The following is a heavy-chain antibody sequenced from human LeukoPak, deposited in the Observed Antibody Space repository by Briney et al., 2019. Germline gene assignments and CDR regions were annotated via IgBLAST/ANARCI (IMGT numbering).Heavy chain of an antibody. Sequence: PGGSLRLSCAASGFTFSSSAMSWVRQAPGKGLEWVSAVSAGGGSTYDADSVKGRFTISRDNSKNTLYLQMDSLRAEDTAVYYCARALSWEGFDSWGQGTLVTVSS. V-gene: IGHV3-23*01. D-gene: IGHD1-26*01. CDR3: ARALSWEGFDS. CDR2: VSAGGGST. CDR1: GFTFSSSA. J-gene: IGHJ4*02.